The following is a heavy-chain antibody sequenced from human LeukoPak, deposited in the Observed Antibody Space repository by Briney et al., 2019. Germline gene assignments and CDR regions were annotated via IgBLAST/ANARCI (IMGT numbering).Heavy chain of an antibody. Sequence: GGSLRLSCAASGLTLGDYAMHWVRHGPGKGLEWVSSISWNSGRIAYSDSVKGRFTISRDDARNSLSLQLSSLTPDDTDFYYCXXGSQGGYSYGSYFDSWGQGTLVTVSS. CDR3: XXGSQGGYSYGSYFDS. V-gene: IGHV3-9*01. CDR1: GLTLGDYA. D-gene: IGHD5-18*01. J-gene: IGHJ4*02. CDR2: ISWNSGRI.